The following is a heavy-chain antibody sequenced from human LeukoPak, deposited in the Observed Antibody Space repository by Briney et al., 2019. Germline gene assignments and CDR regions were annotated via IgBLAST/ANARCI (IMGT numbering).Heavy chain of an antibody. Sequence: PGGSLRLSCAASGFTFSSYAMSWVRQAPGKGLEWVSAITGGGGSTYYADSVKGRFTISRDNSKNTLYLQMNSLRAEDTAVYYCAKDISRITMIVVAPGRGIDYWGQGTLVTVSS. CDR1: GFTFSSYA. CDR3: AKDISRITMIVVAPGRGIDY. J-gene: IGHJ4*02. CDR2: ITGGGGST. D-gene: IGHD3-22*01. V-gene: IGHV3-23*01.